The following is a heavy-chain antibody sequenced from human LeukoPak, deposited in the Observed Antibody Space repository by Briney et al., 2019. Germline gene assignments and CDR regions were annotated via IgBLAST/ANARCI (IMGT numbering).Heavy chain of an antibody. D-gene: IGHD5-18*01. Sequence: SETLSLTCAVYGGSFSGYYWSWIRQPPGEGLEWIGEINHSGSTNYNPSLKSRVTISVDTSKNQFSLKLSSVTAADTAVYYCARGYTAMARTHYFDYWGQGTLVTVSS. J-gene: IGHJ4*02. CDR1: GGSFSGYY. CDR2: INHSGST. V-gene: IGHV4-34*01. CDR3: ARGYTAMARTHYFDY.